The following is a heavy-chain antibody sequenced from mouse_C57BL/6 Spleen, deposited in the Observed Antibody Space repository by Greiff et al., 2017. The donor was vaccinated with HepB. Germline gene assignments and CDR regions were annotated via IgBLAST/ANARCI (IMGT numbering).Heavy chain of an antibody. CDR3: ARYYYDDDVGWFAY. V-gene: IGHV7-3*01. D-gene: IGHD2-4*01. CDR1: GFTFTDYY. Sequence: EVMLVESGGGLVQPGGSLSLSCAASGFTFTDYYMSWVRQPPGKALEWLGFIRNKANGYTTEYSASVKGRFTISRDNSQSILYLQMNALRAEDSATYYCARYYYDDDVGWFAYWGQGTLVTVSA. CDR2: IRNKANGYTT. J-gene: IGHJ3*01.